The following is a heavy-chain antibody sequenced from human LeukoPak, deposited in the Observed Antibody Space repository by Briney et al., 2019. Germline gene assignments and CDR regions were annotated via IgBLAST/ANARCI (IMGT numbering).Heavy chain of an antibody. CDR2: ISSSSNAI. D-gene: IGHD3/OR15-3a*01. V-gene: IGHV3-48*02. CDR3: ARDRGGTA. J-gene: IGHJ5*02. Sequence: PPGGSLRLSCAASGFTFNSYGMNWVRQAPGKGLEWLSYISSSSNAIYYADSVRGRFTISRDNAKNSLYLQMNSLRDEDTAVYYCARDRGGTAWGQGTLVTVSS. CDR1: GFTFNSYG.